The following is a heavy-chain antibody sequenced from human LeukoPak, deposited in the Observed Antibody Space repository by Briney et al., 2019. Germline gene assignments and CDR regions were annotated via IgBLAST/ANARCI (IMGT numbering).Heavy chain of an antibody. CDR2: MNPNSGNT. CDR3: ARVEGFMATATAIFDY. J-gene: IGHJ4*02. V-gene: IGHV1-8*03. CDR1: GYTFTSYD. D-gene: IGHD5-24*01. Sequence: ASVKVSCKASGYTFTSYDINWVRQATGQGLEWMGWMNPNSGNTGYAQKFQGRVTITRNTSISTAYMELSSLRSEDTAVYYCARVEGFMATATAIFDYWGQGTLVTVSS.